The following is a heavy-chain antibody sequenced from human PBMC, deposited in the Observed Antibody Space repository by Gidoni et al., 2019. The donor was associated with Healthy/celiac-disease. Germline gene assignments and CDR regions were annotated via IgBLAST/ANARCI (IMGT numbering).Heavy chain of an antibody. Sequence: QVQLQESGPGLVKPSQTLSLTCTVSGGSISSGSYYWSWIRQPAGKGLEWIGRIYTSGSTNYNPSLKSRVTISVDTSKNQFSLKLSSVTAADTAVYYCARGLAIWGQGTLVTVSS. CDR2: IYTSGST. CDR3: ARGLAI. V-gene: IGHV4-61*02. D-gene: IGHD3-16*01. J-gene: IGHJ4*02. CDR1: GGSISSGSYY.